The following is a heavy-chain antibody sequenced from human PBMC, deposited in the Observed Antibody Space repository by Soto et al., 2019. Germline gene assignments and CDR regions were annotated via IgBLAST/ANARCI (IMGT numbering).Heavy chain of an antibody. CDR3: ARGAGYGSSTSCLGNWFDP. CDR2: INPNSGGT. V-gene: IGHV1-2*04. CDR1: GYTFTGYY. J-gene: IGHJ5*02. Sequence: ASVKVSCKASGYTFTGYYMHWVRQAPGQGLEWMGWINPNSGGTNYAQKFQGWVTMTRDTSISTAYMELSRLRSDDTAVYYCARGAGYGSSTSCLGNWFDPWGQGTLVTVSS. D-gene: IGHD2-2*03.